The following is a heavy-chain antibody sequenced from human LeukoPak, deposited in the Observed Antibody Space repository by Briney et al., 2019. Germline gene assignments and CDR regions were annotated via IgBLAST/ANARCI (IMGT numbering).Heavy chain of an antibody. V-gene: IGHV3-53*04. J-gene: IGHJ4*02. D-gene: IGHD3-10*01. CDR1: GLTVSSNY. Sequence: GSLRLSCAASGLTVSSNYMSWVRQAPGKGLEWVSVIYSGGSTYYADSVKGRFTISRHNSKNTLYLQMNSLRAEDTAVYYCARDAIGDYGSGSYYTDYWGQGTLVTVSS. CDR2: IYSGGST. CDR3: ARDAIGDYGSGSYYTDY.